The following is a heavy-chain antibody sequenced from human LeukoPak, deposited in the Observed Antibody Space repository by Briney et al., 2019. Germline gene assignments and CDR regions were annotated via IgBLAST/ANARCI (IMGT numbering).Heavy chain of an antibody. Sequence: SETLSLTCAVYGGSFSDYYWAWIRQPPGKGLEWIGSIYYSGTTFYNPSLKSRVTISVDMSKNQFFLKLSSVTAADTAVYYCARRDIVATISTWGQGTLVTVSS. CDR2: IYYSGTT. V-gene: IGHV4-39*01. J-gene: IGHJ4*02. D-gene: IGHD5-12*01. CDR3: ARRDIVATIST. CDR1: GGSFSDYY.